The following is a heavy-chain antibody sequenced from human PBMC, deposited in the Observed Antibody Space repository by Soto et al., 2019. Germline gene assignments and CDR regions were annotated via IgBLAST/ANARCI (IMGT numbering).Heavy chain of an antibody. Sequence: PRLSCAASGFTVSSNYMSWVRQAPGKGLEWVSVIYSGGSTYYADSVKGRFTISRDNSKNTLYLQMNSLGAEDTAVYYCARDPYGYGMDVWGQGTTVTVSS. D-gene: IGHD3-10*01. J-gene: IGHJ6*02. CDR2: IYSGGST. V-gene: IGHV3-53*01. CDR3: ARDPYGYGMDV. CDR1: GFTVSSNY.